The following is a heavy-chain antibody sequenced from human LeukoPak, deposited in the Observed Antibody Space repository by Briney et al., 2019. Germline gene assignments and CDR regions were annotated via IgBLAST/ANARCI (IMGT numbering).Heavy chain of an antibody. CDR1: GGSISSGDYY. V-gene: IGHV4-39*07. Sequence: SETLSLTCTVSGGSISSGDYYWSWIRQPPGKGLEWIGEINHSGSTNYNPSLKSRVTISVDTSKNQFSLKLSSVTAADTAVYYCARRLGSSWYGPRPYYFDYWGQGTLVTVSS. J-gene: IGHJ4*02. D-gene: IGHD6-13*01. CDR2: INHSGST. CDR3: ARRLGSSWYGPRPYYFDY.